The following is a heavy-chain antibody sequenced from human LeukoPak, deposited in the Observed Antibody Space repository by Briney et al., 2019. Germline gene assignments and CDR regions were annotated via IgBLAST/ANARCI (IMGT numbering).Heavy chain of an antibody. CDR2: IYYSGST. Sequence: PSETLSLTCTVSGGSISSYNWSWIRQPPGKELEWIGFIYYSGSTTKNPSLKSRVTMSADTSKNQFSLNLRSVTAADTAVYYCARLRGRLSPFDHWGQGTLVTVSS. CDR1: GGSISSYN. CDR3: ARLRGRLSPFDH. D-gene: IGHD4/OR15-4a*01. J-gene: IGHJ4*02. V-gene: IGHV4-59*08.